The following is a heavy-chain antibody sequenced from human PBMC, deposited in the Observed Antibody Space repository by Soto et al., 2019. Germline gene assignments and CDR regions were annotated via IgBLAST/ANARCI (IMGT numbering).Heavy chain of an antibody. J-gene: IGHJ6*02. Sequence: QVQLVESGGGVVQPGRSLSLSCAASGFTFSSYGIHWVRQAPGKGLEWVAVIWYDGSNKYYADSVKGRFTISRDNSKNTLYLQMNSRRAEDTAVYYCASEVLVRGIKYPGMDVWGQGTTVTVSS. CDR1: GFTFSSYG. CDR3: ASEVLVRGIKYPGMDV. CDR2: IWYDGSNK. D-gene: IGHD3-10*01. V-gene: IGHV3-33*01.